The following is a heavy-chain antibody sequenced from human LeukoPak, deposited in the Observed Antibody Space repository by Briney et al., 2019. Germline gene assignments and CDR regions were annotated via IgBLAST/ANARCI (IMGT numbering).Heavy chain of an antibody. CDR3: ARSAASGDFFDY. V-gene: IGHV4-30-4*08. J-gene: IGHJ4*02. Sequence: SETLSLTCTVSGGSISSGDYYWSWIRQPPGKGLEWIGYIYYSGSTYYNPSLKSRVTISVGTSKNQFSLRLISMTAADTAVYYCARSAASGDFFDYWGQGTLVTVSS. CDR1: GGSISSGDYY. CDR2: IYYSGST. D-gene: IGHD3-3*01.